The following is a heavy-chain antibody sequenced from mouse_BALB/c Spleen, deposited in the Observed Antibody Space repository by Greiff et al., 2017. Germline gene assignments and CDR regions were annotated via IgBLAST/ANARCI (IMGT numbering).Heavy chain of an antibody. D-gene: IGHD4-1*01. Sequence: EVKLMESGGGLVQPGGSRKLSCAASGFTFSSFGMHWVRQAPEKGLEWVAYISSGSSTIYYADTVKGRFTISRDNPKNTLFLQMTSLRSEDTAMYYCARGTGTPFAYWGQGTLVTVSA. V-gene: IGHV5-17*02. CDR2: ISSGSSTI. CDR1: GFTFSSFG. CDR3: ARGTGTPFAY. J-gene: IGHJ3*01.